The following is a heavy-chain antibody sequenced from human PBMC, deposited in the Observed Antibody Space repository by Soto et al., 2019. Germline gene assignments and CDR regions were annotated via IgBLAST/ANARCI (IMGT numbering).Heavy chain of an antibody. D-gene: IGHD5-12*01. CDR3: ARDTEKRDGYNQAAFDI. Sequence: QVQLVQSGAEVKKPGSSVKVSCKASGGTFSSYAISWVRQAPGQGLEWMGGIIPIFGTANYAQKFQGRGTITADESTRTVYMELSSLRSEDTAVYYCARDTEKRDGYNQAAFDIWGQGTMVTVSS. J-gene: IGHJ3*02. V-gene: IGHV1-69*01. CDR2: IIPIFGTA. CDR1: GGTFSSYA.